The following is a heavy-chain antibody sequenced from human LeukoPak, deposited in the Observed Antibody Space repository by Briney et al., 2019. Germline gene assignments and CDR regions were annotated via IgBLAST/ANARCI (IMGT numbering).Heavy chain of an antibody. CDR3: AKDRVTMVRGVISHIPHLRKTRRYYGMDV. CDR1: GFTFSIYG. Sequence: GGSLRLSCAASGFTFSIYGMHWVRQAPGKGLEWVAVISYDGSNKYYADSVKGRFTISRDNSKNTLYLQMNSLRAEDTAVYYCAKDRVTMVRGVISHIPHLRKTRRYYGMDVWGKGTTVTVSS. CDR2: ISYDGSNK. J-gene: IGHJ6*04. V-gene: IGHV3-30*18. D-gene: IGHD3-10*01.